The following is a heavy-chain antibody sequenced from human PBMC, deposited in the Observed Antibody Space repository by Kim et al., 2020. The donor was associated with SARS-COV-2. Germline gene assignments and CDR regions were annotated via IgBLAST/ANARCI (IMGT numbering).Heavy chain of an antibody. J-gene: IGHJ4*02. V-gene: IGHV4-31*03. CDR2: IYYSGST. CDR3: ARALGITSYRDGLYFDY. CDR1: GGSISSGGYY. Sequence: SETLSLTCTVSGGSISSGGYYWSWIRQHPGKGLEWIGYIYYSGSTYYNPSLKSRVTISVDTSKNQFPRKLSSVTAADTAVYYGARALGITSYRDGLYFDYWGQGTLVTVSS. D-gene: IGHD3-16*01.